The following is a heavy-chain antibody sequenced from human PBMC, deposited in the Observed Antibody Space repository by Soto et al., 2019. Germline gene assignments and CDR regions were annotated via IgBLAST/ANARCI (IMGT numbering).Heavy chain of an antibody. CDR2: IYPGDSDT. J-gene: IGHJ6*02. CDR1: GYSFTSYV. CDR3: ARTAAAGKYYYAMGV. V-gene: IGHV5-51*01. Sequence: GESQKISCQGSGYSFTSYVIGWVRQMPGKGLECMGIIYPGDSDTRYSPSFQGQVTISADKSISTAYLQWSSLKASGTAMYYCARTAAAGKYYYAMGVWGQGTTVTVSS. D-gene: IGHD6-13*01.